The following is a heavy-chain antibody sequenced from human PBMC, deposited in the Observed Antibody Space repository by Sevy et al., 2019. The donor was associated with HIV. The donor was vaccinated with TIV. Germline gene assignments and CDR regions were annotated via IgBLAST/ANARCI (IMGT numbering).Heavy chain of an antibody. CDR2: IYYSGST. J-gene: IGHJ6*02. D-gene: IGHD3-10*01. CDR1: GGSVSSGSYY. CDR3: ARDFLMVRGLRNYYYYGMDV. V-gene: IGHV4-61*01. Sequence: SETLSLTCTVSGGSVSSGSYYWSWIRQPPGKGLEWIGYIYYSGSTNYNPSLKSRVTISVDTSKNQFSLKLSSVTAADTAVYYCARDFLMVRGLRNYYYYGMDVWGQGTTVTVSS.